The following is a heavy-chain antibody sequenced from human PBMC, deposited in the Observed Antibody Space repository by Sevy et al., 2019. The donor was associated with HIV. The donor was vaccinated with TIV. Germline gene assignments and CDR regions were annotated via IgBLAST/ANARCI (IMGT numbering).Heavy chain of an antibody. Sequence: GESLKISCKGSGYGFTSYWIGWVRQMPGKGLEWMGIIYPGDSDTRYSPSFQGQVTISADKSISTAYLQWSSLKASDTAMYYRARLRIQLWSPPDYWGQGTLVTVSS. D-gene: IGHD5-18*01. J-gene: IGHJ4*02. V-gene: IGHV5-51*01. CDR3: ARLRIQLWSPPDY. CDR1: GYGFTSYW. CDR2: IYPGDSDT.